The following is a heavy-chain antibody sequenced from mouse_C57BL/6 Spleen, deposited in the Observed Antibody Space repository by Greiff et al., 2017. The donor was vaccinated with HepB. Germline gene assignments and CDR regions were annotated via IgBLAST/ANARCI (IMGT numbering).Heavy chain of an antibody. CDR2: ISYDGSN. Sequence: EVQLQESGPGLVKPSQSLSLTCSVTGYSITSGYYWNWIRQFPGNKLEWMGYISYDGSNNYNPSLKNRISITRDTSKNQFFLKLTSVTTEDTATYYCASESTTVVSYWYSDVWGTGTTVTVAS. J-gene: IGHJ1*03. D-gene: IGHD1-1*01. CDR1: GYSITSGYY. V-gene: IGHV3-6*01. CDR3: ASESTTVVSYWYSDV.